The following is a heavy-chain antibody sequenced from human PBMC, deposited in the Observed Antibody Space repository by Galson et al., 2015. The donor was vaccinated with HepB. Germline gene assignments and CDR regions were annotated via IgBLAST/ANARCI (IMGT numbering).Heavy chain of an antibody. CDR3: ARGGPFFRSCSGDSCYRADY. Sequence: SVKVSCKASGGTFSSYAISWVRQAPGQGLEWMGGIIPIFGTANYAQKFQGRVTITADESTSTAYMELSSLRSEDTAVYYCARGGPFFRSCSGDSCYRADYWGQGTLVTVSS. CDR2: IIPIFGTA. D-gene: IGHD2-15*01. J-gene: IGHJ4*02. CDR1: GGTFSSYA. V-gene: IGHV1-69*13.